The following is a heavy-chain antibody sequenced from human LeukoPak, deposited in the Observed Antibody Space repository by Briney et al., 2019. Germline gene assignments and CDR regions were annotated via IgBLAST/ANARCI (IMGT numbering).Heavy chain of an antibody. CDR3: ARVGSSGWYVHPTLDY. CDR2: SNAGNGNT. V-gene: IGHV1-3*02. Sequence: GASVKVSCKASGYTFTSYAMHWVRQAPGQRLEWMGWSNAGNGNTKYSQEFQGRVTITRDTSASTAYMELSSLRSEDMAVYYCARVGSSGWYVHPTLDYWGQGTLVTVSS. J-gene: IGHJ4*02. D-gene: IGHD6-19*01. CDR1: GYTFTSYA.